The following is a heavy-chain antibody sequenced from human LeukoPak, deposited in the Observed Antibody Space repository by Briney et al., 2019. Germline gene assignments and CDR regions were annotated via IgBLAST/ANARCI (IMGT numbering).Heavy chain of an antibody. CDR2: ISAGTTAE. Sequence: PGGSLRLSCVGSGVNLYSSEMNWVRQAPGKGLEWVSHISAGTTAEYYAESPTTRFTMSRDNARNSISLHMSNLRVEDTAIYYCARDTLNGRFVISLDSWGQGALVTVSS. CDR3: ARDTLNGRFVISLDS. J-gene: IGHJ4*02. CDR1: GVNLYSSE. D-gene: IGHD3-9*01. V-gene: IGHV3-48*03.